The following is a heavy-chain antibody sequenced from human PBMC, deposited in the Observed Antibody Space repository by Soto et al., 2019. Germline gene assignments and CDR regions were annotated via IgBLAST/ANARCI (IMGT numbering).Heavy chain of an antibody. V-gene: IGHV1-69*01. CDR3: ARGPTVYDKAAYYDGIDV. CDR2: IIPIFGTA. D-gene: IGHD3-16*01. Sequence: QVQLVQSGAEVKKPGSSVKVSCKASGGTFSSYAISWVRQAPGQGLEWMGGIIPIFGTANDAQKFQGRVTITADECTSTAYRELTSVKSEDTAVDYCARGPTVYDKAAYYDGIDVWGQGTTVTVSS. J-gene: IGHJ6*02. CDR1: GGTFSSYA.